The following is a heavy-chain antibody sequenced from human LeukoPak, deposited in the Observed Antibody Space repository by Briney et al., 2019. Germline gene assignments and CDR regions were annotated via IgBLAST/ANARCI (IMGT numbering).Heavy chain of an antibody. CDR2: IYYSGST. CDR3: AGHDAQYSSSWYLDWFDP. J-gene: IGHJ5*02. V-gene: IGHV4-59*08. CDR1: GGSISSYY. Sequence: SETLSLTCTVSGGSISSYYWSWIRQPPGKGLEWIGYIYYSGSTNYNPSLKSRVTISVDTSKNQFSLKLSSVTAADTAVYYCAGHDAQYSSSWYLDWFDPWGQGTLVTVSS. D-gene: IGHD6-13*01.